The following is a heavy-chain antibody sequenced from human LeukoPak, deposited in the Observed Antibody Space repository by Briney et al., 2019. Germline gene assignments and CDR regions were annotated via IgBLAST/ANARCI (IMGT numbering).Heavy chain of an antibody. CDR3: ARYSPYIAARPDPRCNWFDP. Sequence: PSETLSLTSAVPGGSTSSYYWSCIRQPAGKGLEWIGRIYISVITNYNPSLKSRVTMSVDTSKNQFSLRLSSVNAADKAVYYCARYSPYIAARPDPRCNWFDPWGQGTLVTVSS. V-gene: IGHV4-59*10. J-gene: IGHJ5*02. D-gene: IGHD6-6*01. CDR1: GGSTSSYY. CDR2: IYISVIT.